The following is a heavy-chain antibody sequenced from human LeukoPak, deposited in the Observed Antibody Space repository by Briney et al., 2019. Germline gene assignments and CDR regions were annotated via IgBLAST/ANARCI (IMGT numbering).Heavy chain of an antibody. D-gene: IGHD1-26*01. Sequence: PGGSLRLSCAASGFTVRSNYMSWVRQAPGKGLEWVSVIYSGGTTYYADSVKGRFTISRDNSKNTLYLQMNSLRGEDTAVYYCAKDYHSGSYYYYYYYMDVWGKGTTVTVSS. J-gene: IGHJ6*03. CDR1: GFTVRSNY. CDR2: IYSGGTT. CDR3: AKDYHSGSYYYYYYYMDV. V-gene: IGHV3-66*01.